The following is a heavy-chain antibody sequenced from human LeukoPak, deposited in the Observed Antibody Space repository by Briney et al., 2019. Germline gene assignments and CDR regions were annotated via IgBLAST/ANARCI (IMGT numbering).Heavy chain of an antibody. J-gene: IGHJ4*02. CDR3: AKMVINTGWSTDY. V-gene: IGHV3-23*01. Sequence: PGGSLRLSCAPSGFTFSTYAMSWVRQAPGKGLEWVSGLSASVGATTYYADSVKGRVTISRDNSRNTLYLQMNSLRAEDTAVYYCAKMVINTGWSTDYWGQGTLVTVSS. CDR2: LSASVGATT. D-gene: IGHD6-19*01. CDR1: GFTFSTYA.